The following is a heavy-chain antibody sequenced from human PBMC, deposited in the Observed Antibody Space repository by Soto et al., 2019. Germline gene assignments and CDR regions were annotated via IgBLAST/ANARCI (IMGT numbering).Heavy chain of an antibody. D-gene: IGHD4-17*01. CDR2: ISSSSSHK. CDR3: ARLRSDAFDI. CDR1: GFTFNYFT. V-gene: IGHV3-21*04. J-gene: IGHJ3*02. Sequence: EVQLVESGGGLVKPGESLRLSCAASGFTFNYFTMTWVRQAPGKGLEWVASISSSSSHKYSADSVRGRFTFSRDNANNSLSLQMNSLRVEDTAVYYCARLRSDAFDIWGQGTLVTVSS.